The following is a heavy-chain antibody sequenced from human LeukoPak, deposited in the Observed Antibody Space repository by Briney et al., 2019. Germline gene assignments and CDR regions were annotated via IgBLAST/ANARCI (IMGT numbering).Heavy chain of an antibody. CDR2: INPNSGGT. J-gene: IGHJ6*02. D-gene: IGHD2-2*01. CDR3: ARPQDIVVAGYGMDV. CDR1: GYTFTGYY. V-gene: IGHV1-2*02. Sequence: ASVKVSCKASGYTFTGYYMHWVRQAPGQGLEWMGWINPNSGGTNYAQKFQGRVTMTRDTSISTAYMELSRLRSDDTAVYYCARPQDIVVAGYGMDVWGQGTTVTVSS.